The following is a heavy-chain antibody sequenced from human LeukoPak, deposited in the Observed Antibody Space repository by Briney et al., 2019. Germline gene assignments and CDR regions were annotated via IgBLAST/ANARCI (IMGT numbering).Heavy chain of an antibody. D-gene: IGHD6-13*01. CDR2: IYPGDSDI. CDR1: GYTFINYW. V-gene: IGHV5-51*01. J-gene: IGHJ4*02. CDR3: VRHDSSSWYVY. Sequence: GESLKISCKGSGYTFINYWIGWVRQMPGKGLEWMGIIYPGDSDIRYSPSFQGQVTISADNSINTAYLQWSSLKASDTAMYYCVRHDSSSWYVYWGQGTLVTVSS.